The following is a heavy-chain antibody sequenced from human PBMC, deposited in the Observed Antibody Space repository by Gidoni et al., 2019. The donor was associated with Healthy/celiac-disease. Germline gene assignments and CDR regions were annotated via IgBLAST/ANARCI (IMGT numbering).Heavy chain of an antibody. V-gene: IGHV3-48*02. D-gene: IGHD3-3*01. J-gene: IGHJ4*02. CDR1: GFPFSSYS. CDR2: ISSSSSTI. CDR3: ARSGANYDFWSGYPNLDY. Sequence: EVQLVESGGGLVQPGGSLRLSCAASGFPFSSYSMNWVRQAPGKGLEWVSYISSSSSTIYYADSVKGRFTISRDNAKNSLYLQMNSLRDEDTAVYYCARSGANYDFWSGYPNLDYWGQGTLVTVSS.